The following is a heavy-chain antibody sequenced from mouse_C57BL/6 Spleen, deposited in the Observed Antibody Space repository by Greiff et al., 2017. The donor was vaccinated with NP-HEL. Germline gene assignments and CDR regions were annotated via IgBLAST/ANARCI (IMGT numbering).Heavy chain of an antibody. Sequence: VQLQQSGPELVKPGASVKISCKASGYTFTDYYMNWVKQSPGKSLEWIGDINPNNGGTSYNQKFKGKATLTVDKSSSTAYMELRSLTSEDSAVYYCARDYGSSPWFAYWGQGTLVTVSA. D-gene: IGHD1-1*01. CDR2: INPNNGGT. CDR1: GYTFTDYY. V-gene: IGHV1-26*01. J-gene: IGHJ3*01. CDR3: ARDYGSSPWFAY.